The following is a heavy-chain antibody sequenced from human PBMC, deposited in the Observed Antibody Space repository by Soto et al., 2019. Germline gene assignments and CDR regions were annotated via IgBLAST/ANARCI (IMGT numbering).Heavy chain of an antibody. CDR1: GFSLNTIGVG. J-gene: IGHJ4*02. Sequence: QITLKESGPTLVKPTQTLTLTCTFSGFSLNTIGVGVGWIRQPPGKALEWLALIYWDDDKRYSPSLKNRLTLTKDTSKNPVGLTMTHMGPVGRARYFCSAAGGRTLFEYRGQGTQVTVS. CDR2: IYWDDDK. V-gene: IGHV2-5*02. CDR3: SAAGGRTLFEY. D-gene: IGHD1-26*01.